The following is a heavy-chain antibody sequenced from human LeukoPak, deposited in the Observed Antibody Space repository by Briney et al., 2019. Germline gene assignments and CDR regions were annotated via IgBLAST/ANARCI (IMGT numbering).Heavy chain of an antibody. CDR1: GGSISSSSYY. Sequence: PSETLSLTCTVSGGSISSSSYYWGWIRQPPGKGLEWIGSIYYSGSTYYNPSLKSRVTISVDTSKNQFSLKLSSVTAADTAVYYCAREGQYYDILTGYYVHNWFDPWGQGTLVTVSS. J-gene: IGHJ5*02. V-gene: IGHV4-39*07. CDR3: AREGQYYDILTGYYVHNWFDP. CDR2: IYYSGST. D-gene: IGHD3-9*01.